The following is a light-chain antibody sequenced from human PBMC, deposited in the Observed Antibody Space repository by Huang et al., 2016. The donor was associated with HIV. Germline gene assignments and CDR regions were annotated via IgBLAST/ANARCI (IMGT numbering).Light chain of an antibody. CDR1: QSVSSS. CDR3: QQYNNWPRT. Sequence: EIVMTQSPATLSVSPGERATLSCRAGQSVSSSLAGYQQKPGQAPRLLIYGATTRATGIPARVSGSGSGTDFTLTISSLQSEDFVVYYCQQYNNWPRTFGQGTKVDIK. CDR2: GAT. V-gene: IGKV3-15*01. J-gene: IGKJ1*01.